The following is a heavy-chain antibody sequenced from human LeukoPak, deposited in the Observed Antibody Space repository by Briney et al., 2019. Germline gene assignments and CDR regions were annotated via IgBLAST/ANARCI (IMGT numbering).Heavy chain of an antibody. CDR3: AKRGDSSTYPAYFDY. Sequence: GGSLRLSCAASGFTFSSYGMHCVRQAPGKGLEWVAVISYHGSDKYYADSVTGRFTISRDNSKNTLYLEMNSLRVEDTAVYYCAKRGDSSTYPAYFDYWGQGTPVTVSS. CDR1: GFTFSSYG. CDR2: ISYHGSDK. J-gene: IGHJ4*02. V-gene: IGHV3-30*18. D-gene: IGHD2/OR15-2a*01.